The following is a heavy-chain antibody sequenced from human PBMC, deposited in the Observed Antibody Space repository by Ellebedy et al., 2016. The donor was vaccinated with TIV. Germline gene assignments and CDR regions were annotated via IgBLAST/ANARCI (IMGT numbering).Heavy chain of an antibody. V-gene: IGHV3-73*01. CDR1: GFPFSGAG. D-gene: IGHD3-22*01. CDR2: IRTKPHNYAT. CDR3: MVFERSGSCDY. Sequence: GESLKISCTISGFPFSGAGVHWVRQASGKGLEWVGNIRTKPHNYATTYAASVERRFAISRDDSKNTADLQMNSLKTEDTAMYFCMVFERSGSCDYWGQGTLVVVSS. J-gene: IGHJ4*02.